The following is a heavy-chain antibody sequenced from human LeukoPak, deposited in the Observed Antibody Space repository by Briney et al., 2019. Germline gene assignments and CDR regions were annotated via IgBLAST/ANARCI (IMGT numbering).Heavy chain of an antibody. CDR1: GGSFSGYF. D-gene: IGHD3-16*02. CDR3: ARVGHLSFRTPDV. J-gene: IGHJ6*04. V-gene: IGHV4-34*01. Sequence: SETLSLTCAVYGGSFSGYFWSWIRQPPGKGLEWIGEINHGGTTNYNPSLKSRVTISVDTSKNQFSLKLNSVTTADTAVYYRARVGHLSFRTPDVWGKGTTVTVSS. CDR2: INHGGTT.